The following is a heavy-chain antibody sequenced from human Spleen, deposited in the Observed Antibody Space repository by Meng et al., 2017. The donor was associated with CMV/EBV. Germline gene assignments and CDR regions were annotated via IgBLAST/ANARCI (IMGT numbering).Heavy chain of an antibody. CDR1: GFAFGGYV. CDR2: ISYDGSNK. J-gene: IGHJ3*02. V-gene: IGHV3-30*04. D-gene: IGHD3-3*01. Sequence: GESLKISCAASGFAFGGYVMHWVRQAPGQGLEWVAVISYDGSNKDYADSVKGRFTISRDNSMSTLYLQMNSLGLEDTAVYYCARYSDFWSGSGAFDIWGQGTMVTVSS. CDR3: ARYSDFWSGSGAFDI.